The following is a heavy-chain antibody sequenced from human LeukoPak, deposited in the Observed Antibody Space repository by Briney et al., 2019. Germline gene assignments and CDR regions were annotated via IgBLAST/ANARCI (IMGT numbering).Heavy chain of an antibody. D-gene: IGHD3-10*01. J-gene: IGHJ2*01. CDR3: ATRGAITYGDWYFDI. CDR2: WYYTGST. Sequence: SETLSLTCTVSGVSISNSNYYWGWIRQPPGKGLEWIGSWYYTGSTYYNPSLKSRITISADTSKNQFSLTLSSVTAADTTVYYCATRGAITYGDWYFDIWGRGTLVTVSS. CDR1: GVSISNSNYY. V-gene: IGHV4-39*01.